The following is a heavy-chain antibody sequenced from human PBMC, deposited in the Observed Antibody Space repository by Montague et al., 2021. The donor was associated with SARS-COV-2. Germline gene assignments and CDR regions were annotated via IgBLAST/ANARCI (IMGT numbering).Heavy chain of an antibody. V-gene: IGHV6-1*01. CDR3: ARIPVGSKYYFDF. J-gene: IGHJ4*02. D-gene: IGHD2-2*01. CDR2: TYYRSKWYN. Sequence: CAISRDSVSSNFATWNWIRQSPSRGLEGLGRTYYRSKWYNDYAESVKGRITIDPDTSKHQFSLHLNSVTPEDTAVYYCARIPVGSKYYFDFWGQGTLVTVSS. CDR1: RDSVSSNFAT.